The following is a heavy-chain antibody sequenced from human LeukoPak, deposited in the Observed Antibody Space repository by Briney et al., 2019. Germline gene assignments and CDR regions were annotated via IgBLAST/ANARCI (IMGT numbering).Heavy chain of an antibody. CDR2: IRSNGDTT. D-gene: IGHD1-1*01. Sequence: GGGLRLSCAASGFTFSSIAMTWVRQAPGKGLEWVSTIRSNGDTTYNADSVKGRFTISRDNSKNTLYLQLNSLRVEDTAIYYCAKGQELDDGVFDSWGQGTLVTVSS. V-gene: IGHV3-23*01. CDR1: GFTFSSIA. CDR3: AKGQELDDGVFDS. J-gene: IGHJ4*02.